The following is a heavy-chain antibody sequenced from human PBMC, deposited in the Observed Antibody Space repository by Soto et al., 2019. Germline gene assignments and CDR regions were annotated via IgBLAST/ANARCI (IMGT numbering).Heavy chain of an antibody. CDR3: ARDRGYSVDFDY. CDR2: INAGNGNT. D-gene: IGHD5-12*01. Sequence: ASVKVSCKASGYTFTSYAMHWVRQAPGQRLEWMGWINAGNGNTKYSQKFQGRVTITRDTSASTAYMELSSLRSEDTAVYYCARDRGYSVDFDYWGQGTLVTVSS. V-gene: IGHV1-3*01. CDR1: GYTFTSYA. J-gene: IGHJ4*02.